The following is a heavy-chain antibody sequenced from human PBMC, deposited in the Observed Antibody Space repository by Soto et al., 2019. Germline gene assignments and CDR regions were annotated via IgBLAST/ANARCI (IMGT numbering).Heavy chain of an antibody. CDR1: GFTFSSYG. CDR2: IWYDGSNK. CDR3: ARGYTNTWYGSIDY. Sequence: GGSLRLSCAASGFTFSSYGMHWVRKAPGKGLEWVAVIWYDGSNKYYADSVKGRFTISRDNSENTLYLQMNSLRAEDTAVYYCARGYTNTWYGSIDYWGQGTLVTVSS. D-gene: IGHD6-13*01. V-gene: IGHV3-33*01. J-gene: IGHJ4*02.